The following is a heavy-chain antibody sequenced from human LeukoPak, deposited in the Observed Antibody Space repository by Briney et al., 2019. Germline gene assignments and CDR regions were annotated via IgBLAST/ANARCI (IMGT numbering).Heavy chain of an antibody. J-gene: IGHJ4*02. V-gene: IGHV3-7*04. CDR3: ARDLYGSGSYEWDY. CDR2: IKQDGSEK. D-gene: IGHD3-10*01. CDR1: GFTFSRNW. Sequence: GGSLRLFCAASGFTFSRNWMSWVRQVPGKGLEWVANIKQDGSEKYYVDSVKGRFTISRDNARNSLYLQMNSLRADDTAVYYCARDLYGSGSYEWDYWGQGTLVTVSS.